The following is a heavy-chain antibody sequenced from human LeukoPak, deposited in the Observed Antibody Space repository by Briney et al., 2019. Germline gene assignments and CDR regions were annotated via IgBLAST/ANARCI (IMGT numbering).Heavy chain of an antibody. CDR2: INTNTGNP. CDR1: GYSFTGYY. V-gene: IGHV7-4-1*02. D-gene: IGHD3-3*01. Sequence: ASVKVSCKASGYSFTGYYIHWVRQAPGQGLEWMGWINTNTGNPTYAQGFTGRFVFSLDTSVSTAYLQISSLKAEDTAVYYCARDRGYDFWSGYKYYYYMDVWGKGTTVAVSS. CDR3: ARDRGYDFWSGYKYYYYMDV. J-gene: IGHJ6*03.